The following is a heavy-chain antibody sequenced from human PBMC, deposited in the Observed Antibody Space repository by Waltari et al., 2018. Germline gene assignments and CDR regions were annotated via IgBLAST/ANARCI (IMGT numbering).Heavy chain of an antibody. CDR2: VYTSGST. CDR3: ARDQTSKLDAFDL. J-gene: IGHJ3*01. Sequence: QVQLQQWGAGLLKPSETLSLTCTVSGGSIRSGRYYSSWIRQPAGKGLEWIGYVYTSGSTNYNPSLKSRVTISVDTSKNQFSLKLSSVTAADTAVYYCARDQTSKLDAFDLWGQGTMVTVSS. V-gene: IGHV4-61*02. D-gene: IGHD2-15*01. CDR1: GGSIRSGRYY.